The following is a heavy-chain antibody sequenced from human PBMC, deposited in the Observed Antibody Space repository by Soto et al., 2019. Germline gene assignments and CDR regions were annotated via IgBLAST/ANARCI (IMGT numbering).Heavy chain of an antibody. V-gene: IGHV2-5*01. Sequence: SGPTLVNPTQTLTLTCTFSGFSLSTSGVGVGWIRQPPGKALELLALIYWNDDKRYSPSLKSRLTITKDTSKNQVVLTMTNMDPVDTATYYCARAPRVAAISNWFDPWGQGTLVTVSS. CDR1: GFSLSTSGVG. CDR2: IYWNDDK. D-gene: IGHD2-15*01. CDR3: ARAPRVAAISNWFDP. J-gene: IGHJ5*02.